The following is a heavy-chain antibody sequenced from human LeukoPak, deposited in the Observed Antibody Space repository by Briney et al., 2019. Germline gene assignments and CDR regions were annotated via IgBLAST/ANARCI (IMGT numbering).Heavy chain of an antibody. Sequence: ASVKVSCKPSGFTFTDYHWHWVRQAPGKGLEGVGRIDPNDPNAGGPYYAQKFQGRVTLTTDTSITTAYMELNSLRFDDTAIYYCARDHMGSLEHWGQGTLVTVSS. CDR3: ARDHMGSLEH. CDR2: IDPNDPNAGGP. CDR1: GFTFTDYH. V-gene: IGHV1-2*06. D-gene: IGHD1-26*01. J-gene: IGHJ1*01.